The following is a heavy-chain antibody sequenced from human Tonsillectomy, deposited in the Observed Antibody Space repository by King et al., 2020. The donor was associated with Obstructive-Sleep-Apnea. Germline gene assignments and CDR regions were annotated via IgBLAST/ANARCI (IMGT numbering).Heavy chain of an antibody. D-gene: IGHD3-10*01. CDR1: GVSISSGGYS. Sequence: QLQESGSGLVKTSQTLSLTCDVSGVSISSGGYSWSWIRQPPGKGLEWIGYIYQGGNTYYNPSLNSRVTISVDRSKNQFSLELNSVTAADTAVYYCAGTFGSGTHFDYWGQGSLVTVSS. CDR3: AGTFGSGTHFDY. J-gene: IGHJ4*02. V-gene: IGHV4-30-2*01. CDR2: IYQGGNT.